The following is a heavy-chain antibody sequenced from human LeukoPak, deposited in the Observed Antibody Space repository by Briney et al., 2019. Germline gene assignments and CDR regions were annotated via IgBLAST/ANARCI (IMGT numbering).Heavy chain of an antibody. CDR3: ARKRLRWQYYFDY. CDR1: GGSINNGGYY. D-gene: IGHD4-23*01. CDR2: IYYSGST. J-gene: IGHJ4*02. V-gene: IGHV4-31*03. Sequence: SSETLSLTCTVSGGSINNGGYYWSWIRQHPGKGLEWIGNIYYSGSTYYNPSLKSRLTISVDTSKNQFSLRLSSVTAADTAVYYCARKRLRWQYYFDYWGQGTLVTVSS.